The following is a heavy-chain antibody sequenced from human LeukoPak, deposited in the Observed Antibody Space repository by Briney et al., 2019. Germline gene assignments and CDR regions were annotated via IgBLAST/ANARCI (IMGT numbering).Heavy chain of an antibody. D-gene: IGHD3-22*01. V-gene: IGHV3-21*01. CDR2: ISSSSTYI. J-gene: IGHJ4*02. Sequence: PGGSLRLSCAASGFTFSRYSMNWVRQAPGKGLEWVSSISSSSTYIYYADSVKGRFTVSRDSAKNSLYLQMNSLRAEDTAVYYCARSYYDSSGYQTYDYWGQGTLVTVSS. CDR3: ARSYYDSSGYQTYDY. CDR1: GFTFSRYS.